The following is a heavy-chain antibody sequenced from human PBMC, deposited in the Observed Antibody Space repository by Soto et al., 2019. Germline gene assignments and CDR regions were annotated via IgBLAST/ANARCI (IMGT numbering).Heavy chain of an antibody. D-gene: IGHD4-17*01. CDR2: IKQDGSEK. V-gene: IGHV3-7*01. CDR1: GFTFSSYW. Sequence: GGSLRLSCAASGFTFSSYWMSWVRQAPGKGLEWVANIKQDGSEKYYVDSVKGRFTISRDNAKNSLYLQMNSLRAEDTAVYYCARDSGLSRVYGDYDLDYWGQGTLVTVSS. J-gene: IGHJ4*02. CDR3: ARDSGLSRVYGDYDLDY.